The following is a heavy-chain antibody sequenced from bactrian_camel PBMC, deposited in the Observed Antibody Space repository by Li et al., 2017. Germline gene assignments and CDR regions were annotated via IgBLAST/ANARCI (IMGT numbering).Heavy chain of an antibody. CDR2: LDKGGEKT. V-gene: IGHV3S31*01. J-gene: IGHJ4*01. CDR3: ARTGTRTYCGSWRVFRGTVY. D-gene: IGHD2*01. Sequence: VQLVESGGGSVQAGGSLKLSCVASGYIISSCGMGWFRQAPGKEREGVAALDKGGEKTYADSVKGRSTISREDNAQNILYLQMNSLKPEDTAMYFCARTGTRTYCGSWRVFRGTVYWGQGTQVTVS. CDR1: GYIISSCG.